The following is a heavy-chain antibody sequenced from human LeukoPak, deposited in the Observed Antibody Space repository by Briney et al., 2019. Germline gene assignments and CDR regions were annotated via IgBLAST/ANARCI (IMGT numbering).Heavy chain of an antibody. V-gene: IGHV3-73*01. D-gene: IGHD3-3*01. CDR2: IRSKANSYAT. J-gene: IGHJ6*02. Sequence: SCAXSGFTFSGSAMHWVRQASGKGLEGVGRIRSKANSYATAYAASGKGRFTISRDDSKNTAYLQMNSLKTEDTAVYYCTRLTYDFWSGYYTEKNYYGMDVWGQGTTVTVSS. CDR1: GFTFSGSA. CDR3: TRLTYDFWSGYYTEKNYYGMDV.